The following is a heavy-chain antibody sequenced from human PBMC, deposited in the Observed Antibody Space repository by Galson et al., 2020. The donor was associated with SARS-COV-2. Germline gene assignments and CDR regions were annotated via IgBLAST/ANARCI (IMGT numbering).Heavy chain of an antibody. J-gene: IGHJ6*02. Sequence: SCAASGFTFSSYDMHWVRQATGKGLEWVSAIGTAGDTYYPGSVKGRFTISRENAKNSLYLQMNSLRAGDTAVYYCARAIGYSSSWPVYGMDVWGQGTTVTVSS. D-gene: IGHD6-13*01. CDR1: GFTFSSYD. CDR2: IGTAGDT. CDR3: ARAIGYSSSWPVYGMDV. V-gene: IGHV3-13*01.